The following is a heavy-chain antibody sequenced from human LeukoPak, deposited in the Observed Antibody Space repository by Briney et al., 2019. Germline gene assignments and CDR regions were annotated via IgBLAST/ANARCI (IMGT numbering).Heavy chain of an antibody. CDR3: AKDQQLYCSSTSCLNSFDY. CDR2: ISGSAGST. J-gene: IGHJ4*02. D-gene: IGHD2-2*01. V-gene: IGHV3-23*01. Sequence: GGSLRLSCAAFGFTFSGYDMSWVRQAPGKGLEWVSGISGSAGSTYYADSVKGRFTISRDNSKNTLYLQMNSLRAEDTAIYYCAKDQQLYCSSTSCLNSFDYWGQGTLVTVSS. CDR1: GFTFSGYD.